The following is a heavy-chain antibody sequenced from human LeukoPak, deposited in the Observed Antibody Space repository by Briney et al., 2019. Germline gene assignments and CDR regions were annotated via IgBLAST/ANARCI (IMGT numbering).Heavy chain of an antibody. V-gene: IGHV3-30*02. D-gene: IGHD6-13*01. J-gene: IGHJ4*02. Sequence: PGGSLRLSCAASGFTFGRYGMHWVRQAPGKWLEWVAFIRYDGSNKYYADSVKGRFTISRDNSKNTLYLQMNSLRAEDTAVYYCAKEGKGSSSPIDYWGQGTLVTVSS. CDR2: IRYDGSNK. CDR3: AKEGKGSSSPIDY. CDR1: GFTFGRYG.